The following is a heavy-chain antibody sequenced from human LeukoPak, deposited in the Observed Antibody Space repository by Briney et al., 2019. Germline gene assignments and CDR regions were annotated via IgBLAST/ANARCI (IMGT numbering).Heavy chain of an antibody. CDR3: AREGSTYFWSGYYPSRQGGNYFDY. CDR2: ISYDGSNK. J-gene: IGHJ4*02. CDR1: GFTFSSYA. V-gene: IGHV3-30-3*01. D-gene: IGHD3-3*01. Sequence: PGGSLRLSCAASGFTFSSYAMHWVRQAPGKGLEWVAVISYDGSNKYYADSVKGRFTISRDNSKNTLYLQMNSLRAEDTAVYYCAREGSTYFWSGYYPSRQGGNYFDYWGQGTQVTVSS.